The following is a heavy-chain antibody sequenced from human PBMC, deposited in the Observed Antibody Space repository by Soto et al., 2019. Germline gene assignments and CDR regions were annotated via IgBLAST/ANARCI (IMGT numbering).Heavy chain of an antibody. J-gene: IGHJ6*02. CDR2: IKCDGSEK. CDR3: ARASSYYDFWSGYYTYYYYGMDV. D-gene: IGHD3-3*01. CDR1: GCTCGSSW. V-gene: IGHV3-7*01. Sequence: GGSLRLSCAASGCTCGSSWMHRFCQAPEKGLEWVADIKCDGSEKYYVDSVKGRFTISRDNAKNSLYLQMNSLRAEDTAVYYCARASSYYDFWSGYYTYYYYGMDVWGQGTTVTVSS.